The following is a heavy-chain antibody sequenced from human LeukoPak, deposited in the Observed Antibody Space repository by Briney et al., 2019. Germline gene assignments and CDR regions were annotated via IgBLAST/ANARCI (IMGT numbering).Heavy chain of an antibody. J-gene: IGHJ3*02. CDR3: ARGGKRRSSYKDAFDI. CDR2: INHSGST. Sequence: PSETLSLTCAVYGGSFSGYYWSWIRQPPGKGLEWIGEINHSGSTNYNPSLKSRVTISVDTSKNQFSLKLSSVTAADTAVYYCARGGKRRSSYKDAFDIWGQGTMVTVSS. CDR1: GGSFSGYY. D-gene: IGHD3-10*01. V-gene: IGHV4-34*01.